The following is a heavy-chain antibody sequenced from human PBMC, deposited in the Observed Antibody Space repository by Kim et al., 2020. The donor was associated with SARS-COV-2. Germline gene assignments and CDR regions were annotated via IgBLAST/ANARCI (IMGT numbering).Heavy chain of an antibody. CDR2: ISSGSRTL. D-gene: IGHD2-2*01. CDR3: VRGASCRSIKCYVQFDY. CDR1: GFTFSSYD. Sequence: GGSLRLSCAASGFTFSSYDMNWVRQAPGKGLEWVSYISSGSRTLYYADSVKGRFTISRDNGQNSLYLQMSSLRDEDTAVYYCVRGASCRSIKCYVQFDYWGQGTLVTVSS. V-gene: IGHV3-48*02. J-gene: IGHJ4*02.